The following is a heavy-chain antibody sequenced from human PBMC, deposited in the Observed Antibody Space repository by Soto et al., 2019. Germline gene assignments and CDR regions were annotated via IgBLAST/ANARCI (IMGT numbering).Heavy chain of an antibody. CDR2: IYYSGST. D-gene: IGHD3-22*01. V-gene: IGHV4-59*08. CDR3: ARHGGGGYYSDIYFDS. J-gene: IGHJ4*02. CDR1: GGSINYYY. Sequence: SETLSLTCNVSGGSINYYYWSWIRQPPGKGLEWIGYIYYSGSTNYSPSLKSRVTISVDTSKNQFSLNLTSVTAADTAVYYCARHGGGGYYSDIYFDSWGQGALVTVSS.